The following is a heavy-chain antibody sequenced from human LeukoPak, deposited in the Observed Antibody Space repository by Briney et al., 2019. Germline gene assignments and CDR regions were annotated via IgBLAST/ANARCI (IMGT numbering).Heavy chain of an antibody. CDR3: ARDIGLHPVAAPDY. Sequence: GGSLRLSCAASGFTFSSYSMNWVRQAPGKGLEWVSSISSSSSYIYYADSVKGRFTISRDNAKNSLYLQMNSLRAEDTAVYYCARDIGLHPVAAPDYWGQGTLVTVSS. V-gene: IGHV3-21*01. CDR2: ISSSSSYI. J-gene: IGHJ4*02. CDR1: GFTFSSYS. D-gene: IGHD2-15*01.